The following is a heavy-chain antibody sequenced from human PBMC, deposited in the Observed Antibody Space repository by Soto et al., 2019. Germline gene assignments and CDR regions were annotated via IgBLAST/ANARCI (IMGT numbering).Heavy chain of an antibody. CDR3: ARVSIIGSYSHFDY. V-gene: IGHV6-1*01. CDR1: GDSVSSNSAA. J-gene: IGHJ4*01. CDR2: TYYTSKWYN. Sequence: SQTLSLTCAISGDSVSSNSAAWNWIRQSPSRGLEWLARTYYTSKWYNDYAVSVKSRITINADTSKNKFSLQLNSVTPEDTAVYYCARVSIIGSYSHFDYWGQGTLVTVSS. D-gene: IGHD1-26*01.